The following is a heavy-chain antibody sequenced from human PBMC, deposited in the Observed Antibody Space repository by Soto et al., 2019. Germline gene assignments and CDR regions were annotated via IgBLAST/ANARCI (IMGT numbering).Heavy chain of an antibody. Sequence: EVQLVESGGGLVQPGGSLRLSCAASGFSFSDYWMDWVRQAPGKGLEWVANIKEDGSATYYVGSVKGRFTISRDNAKNSLYMQIDSLRVEDTAVYYWARNHGFFSFPRWGQGNLGSVPS. V-gene: IGHV3-7*01. J-gene: IGHJ4*02. CDR2: IKEDGSAT. CDR1: GFSFSDYW. D-gene: IGHD3-3*01. CDR3: ARNHGFFSFPR.